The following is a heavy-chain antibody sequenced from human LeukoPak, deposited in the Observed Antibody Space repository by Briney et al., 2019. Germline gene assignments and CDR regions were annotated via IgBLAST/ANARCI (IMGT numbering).Heavy chain of an antibody. CDR2: INHSGST. V-gene: IGHV4-34*01. CDR3: ARGAAARAYYYYYYYMDV. Sequence: GSLRLSCAASGFTFSSYWMSWVRQAPGKGLEWIGEINHSGSTNYNPSLKSRVTISVDTSKNQFSLKLSSVTAADTAVYYCARGAAARAYYYYYYYMDVWGKGTTVTVSS. J-gene: IGHJ6*03. CDR1: GFTFSSYW. D-gene: IGHD6-13*01.